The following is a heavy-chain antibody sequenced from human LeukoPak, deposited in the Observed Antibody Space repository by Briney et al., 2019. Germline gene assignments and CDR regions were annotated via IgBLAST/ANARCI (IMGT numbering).Heavy chain of an antibody. CDR3: ARRSRAAAGKRGSFDY. V-gene: IGHV4-34*01. Sequence: SETLSLTCAVYGGSFSGYYWSWIRQPPGKGLEWIGEINHSGSTNYNPSLKSRVTISVDTSKNQFSLKLSSVTAADTAVYYCARRSRAAAGKRGSFDYWGQGTLVTVSS. CDR2: INHSGST. J-gene: IGHJ4*02. D-gene: IGHD6-13*01. CDR1: GGSFSGYY.